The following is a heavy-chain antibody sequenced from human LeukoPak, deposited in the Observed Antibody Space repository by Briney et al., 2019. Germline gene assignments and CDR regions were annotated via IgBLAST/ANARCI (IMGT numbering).Heavy chain of an antibody. CDR3: AKGSYSSSPRDY. V-gene: IGHV3-23*01. CDR2: ISGSGGST. D-gene: IGHD6-6*01. Sequence: GGSLRLSCAASGFTFSSCAMSWVRQAPGKGLEWVSAISGSGGSTYYAGSVKGRFTISRDNSKNTLFLQMNSLRAEDTAVYYCAKGSYSSSPRDYWGQGTLVTVSS. CDR1: GFTFSSCA. J-gene: IGHJ4*02.